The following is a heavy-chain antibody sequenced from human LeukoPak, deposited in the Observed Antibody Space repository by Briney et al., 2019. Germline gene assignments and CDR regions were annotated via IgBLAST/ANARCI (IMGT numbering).Heavy chain of an antibody. J-gene: IGHJ4*02. D-gene: IGHD1-26*01. CDR2: IYHSGST. V-gene: IGHV4-39*07. CDR1: GGSISSSSYY. Sequence: TSETLSLTCTVSGGSISSSSYYWGWIRQPPGKGLEWIGSIYHSGSTYYNPSLKSRVTISVDTSKNQFSLKLRSVTAADTAVYYCGRDLEGDTSGMGYWGQGTLVTVSS. CDR3: GRDLEGDTSGMGY.